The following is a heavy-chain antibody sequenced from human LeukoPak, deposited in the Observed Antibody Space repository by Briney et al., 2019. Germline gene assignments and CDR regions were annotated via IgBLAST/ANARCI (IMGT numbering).Heavy chain of an antibody. V-gene: IGHV3-21*01. D-gene: IGHD5-24*01. J-gene: IGHJ3*02. CDR3: ARDRGSVEMATIFAFDI. CDR2: ISSSSSYI. CDR1: GFTFSSYS. Sequence: GGSLRLSCAASGFTFSSYSMYWVRQAPGKGLEWVSSISSSSSYIYYADSVKGRFTISRDNAKNSLYLQMNSLRAEDTAVYYCARDRGSVEMATIFAFDIWGQGTMVTVSS.